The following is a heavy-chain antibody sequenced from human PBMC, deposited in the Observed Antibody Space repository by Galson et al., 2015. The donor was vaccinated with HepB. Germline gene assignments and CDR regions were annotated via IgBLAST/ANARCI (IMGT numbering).Heavy chain of an antibody. CDR1: GYTFTSYA. CDR2: INTNTGNP. Sequence: SVKVSCKASGYTFTSYAMNWVRQAPGQGLEWMGWINTNTGNPTYAQGFTGRFVFSLDTSVSTAYLQISSLKAEDTAVYYCARTWVGRAANYYYYYMDVWGKGTTVTVSS. D-gene: IGHD2-15*01. V-gene: IGHV7-4-1*02. J-gene: IGHJ6*03. CDR3: ARTWVGRAANYYYYYMDV.